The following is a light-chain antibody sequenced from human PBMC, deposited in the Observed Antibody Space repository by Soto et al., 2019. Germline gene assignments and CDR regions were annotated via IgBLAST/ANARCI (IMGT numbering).Light chain of an antibody. J-gene: IGKJ5*01. V-gene: IGKV1-13*02. CDR3: QQFNSYPIT. CDR2: DAS. Sequence: AIQLTQSPSSLSASVGDRVTITCRASQGISSALAWYQQKPGKAPKLLIYDASSLESGVPSRFSGSGSGTDFTLTISSLQTEDFATYYGQQFNSYPITFGQGTRLEIK. CDR1: QGISSA.